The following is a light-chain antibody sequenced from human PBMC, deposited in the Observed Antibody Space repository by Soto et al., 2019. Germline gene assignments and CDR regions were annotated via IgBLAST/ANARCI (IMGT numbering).Light chain of an antibody. CDR3: QQSYNHPVT. V-gene: IGKV1-39*01. J-gene: IGKJ5*01. CDR1: QSINTR. Sequence: DIQMTQSPSTLSASVGDRVSITCRASQSINTRLNWYQQKPGEAPNLLIYAASTLHIGVPSRFSGSGSGTDFTLTISSLHPEDFATYYCQQSYNHPVTFGQGTRLDIK. CDR2: AAS.